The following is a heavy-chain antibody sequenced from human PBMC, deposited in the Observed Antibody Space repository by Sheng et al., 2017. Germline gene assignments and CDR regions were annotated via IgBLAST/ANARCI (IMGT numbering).Heavy chain of an antibody. J-gene: IGHJ2*01. Sequence: EVQLVESGGGLVQPGGSLRLSCAASGFTFNNYWMAWVRQAPEKGLEWVANIKQDGSEKNYVDSVKGRFTISRENAKNSLYLQMNSLRAEDTAVYYCARSRWLQLRYFDLWGLAPWSLSPQ. D-gene: IGHD5-12*01. CDR1: GFTFNNYW. V-gene: IGHV3-7*01. CDR2: IKQDGSEK. CDR3: ARSRWLQLRYFDL.